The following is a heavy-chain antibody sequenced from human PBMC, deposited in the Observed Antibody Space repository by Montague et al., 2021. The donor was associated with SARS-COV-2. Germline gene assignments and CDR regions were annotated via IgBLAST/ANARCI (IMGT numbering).Heavy chain of an antibody. V-gene: IGHV3-23*03. D-gene: IGHD3-3*01. J-gene: IGHJ4*02. CDR2: IYSGGSST. CDR1: GFTFGSYA. Sequence: SLRLSCAASGFTFGSYAMSWVRQAPGKGLEWVSVIYSGGSSTYYADSVKGRFTISRDNSKNTLYLQMNSLRAEDTAVYYCAKDPYYDFWSGYYFDYWGQGTLVTVSS. CDR3: AKDPYYDFWSGYYFDY.